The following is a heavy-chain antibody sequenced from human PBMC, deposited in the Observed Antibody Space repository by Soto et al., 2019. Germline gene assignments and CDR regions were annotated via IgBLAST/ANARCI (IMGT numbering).Heavy chain of an antibody. CDR3: ARRAGAVPGRIDF. CDR1: GDSISSYY. J-gene: IGHJ4*02. V-gene: IGHV4-59*08. D-gene: IGHD6-19*01. Sequence: HVQLQESGPGLVKPSETLSLICTVSGDSISSYYWSWIRQPPGKGLEWIGFIYYTGRTNYNPSLKSRVTISVDTSKNQLSLKLSSVTAADTAVYYCARRAGAVPGRIDFWGQGTLVTVSS. CDR2: IYYTGRT.